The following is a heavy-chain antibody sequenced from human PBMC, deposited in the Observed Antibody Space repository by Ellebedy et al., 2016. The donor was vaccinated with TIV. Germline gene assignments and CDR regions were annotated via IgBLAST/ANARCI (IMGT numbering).Heavy chain of an antibody. CDR3: VKDGYYYDTNGYYSAFDY. CDR2: ISSDGGRR. CDR1: GFTFSSNG. J-gene: IGHJ4*02. D-gene: IGHD3-22*01. Sequence: PGGSLRLSCSASGFTFSSNGIHWVRQAPGKGLEYVSSISSDGGRRYYADSVKGRFTISRDNSKNTLYLQMSSLRVEDTAVYYCVKDGYYYDTNGYYSAFDYWGQGTLVTVSS. V-gene: IGHV3-64D*09.